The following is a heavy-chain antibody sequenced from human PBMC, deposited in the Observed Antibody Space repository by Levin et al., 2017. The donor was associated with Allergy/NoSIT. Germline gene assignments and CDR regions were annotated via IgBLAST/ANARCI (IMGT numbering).Heavy chain of an antibody. CDR1: GFTFSSYA. V-gene: IGHV3-23*01. J-gene: IGHJ4*02. CDR2: ISGSGGST. D-gene: IGHD4-23*01. Sequence: PGGSLRLSCAASGFTFSSYAMSWVRQAPGKGLEWVSAISGSGGSTYYTDSVKGRFTISRDNSKNTLYLQMNSLRAEDTAVYYCAKDPHDYGGNPLDYWGQGTLVTVSS. CDR3: AKDPHDYGGNPLDY.